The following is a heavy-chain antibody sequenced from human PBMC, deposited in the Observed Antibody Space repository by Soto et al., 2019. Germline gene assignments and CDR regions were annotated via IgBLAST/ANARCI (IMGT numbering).Heavy chain of an antibody. J-gene: IGHJ4*02. CDR2: ITSSSSDI. Sequence: PGRSLRLSCAASVFTFSLYSMILVRQAPGEGLGWVESITSSSSDIYYEDSLKGRFTISRDNAENPLFRLLDSRRAEDTAVYVSVRATSTDSRTDDWAQGTMVTVPS. CDR1: VFTFSLYS. D-gene: IGHD6-13*01. V-gene: IGHV3-21*04. CDR3: VRATSTDSRTDD.